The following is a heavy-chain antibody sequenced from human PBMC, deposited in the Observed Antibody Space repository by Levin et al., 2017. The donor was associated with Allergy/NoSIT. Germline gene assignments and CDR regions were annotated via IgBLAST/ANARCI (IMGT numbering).Heavy chain of an antibody. V-gene: IGHV4-39*01. CDR1: GGPISSSSYY. J-gene: IGHJ4*02. Sequence: NAGGSLRLSCTVSGGPISSSSYYWGWIRQPPGKGLEWIGSIYYSGSTYYNPSLKSRVTISVDTSKNQFSLKLSSVTAADTAVYYGARLYWRHSSGWYYFDYWGQGTLVTVSS. CDR2: IYYSGST. CDR3: ARLYWRHSSGWYYFDY. D-gene: IGHD6-19*01.